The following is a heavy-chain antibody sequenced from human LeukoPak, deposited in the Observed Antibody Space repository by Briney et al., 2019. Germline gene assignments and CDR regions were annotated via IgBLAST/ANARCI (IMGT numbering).Heavy chain of an antibody. CDR3: AKDKAAAGTFPYNWFDP. CDR2: ISGSGGST. CDR1: GFTFSSYA. D-gene: IGHD6-13*01. J-gene: IGHJ5*02. Sequence: GGSMRLSCAASGFTFSSYAMSWVRQAPGKGLEWVSAISGSGGSTYYADSVKGRFTISRDNSKNTLYLQMHSLRAEDTAVYYCAKDKAAAGTFPYNWFDPWGQGTLVTVSS. V-gene: IGHV3-23*01.